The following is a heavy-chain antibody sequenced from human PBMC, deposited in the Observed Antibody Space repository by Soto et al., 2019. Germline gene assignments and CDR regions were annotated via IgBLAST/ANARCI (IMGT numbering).Heavy chain of an antibody. D-gene: IGHD6-19*01. V-gene: IGHV4-59*01. J-gene: IGHJ6*02. CDR2: IYYSGST. CDR3: ARVTPGGQVWAVAGGKYQYGMDF. CDR1: GGSISSYY. Sequence: SETLSLTCTVSGGSISSYYWSWIRQPPGKGLEWIGYIYYSGSTNYNPSLKSRVTISVDTSKNQFSLKLSSVTAADTAVYYCARVTPGGQVWAVAGGKYQYGMDFWGQGTTVTVSS.